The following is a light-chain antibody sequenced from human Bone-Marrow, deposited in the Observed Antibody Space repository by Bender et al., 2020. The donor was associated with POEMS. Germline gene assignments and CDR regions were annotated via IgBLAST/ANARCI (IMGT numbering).Light chain of an antibody. V-gene: IGLV3-1*01. CDR2: QDT. J-gene: IGLJ2*01. CDR1: DFGDKY. CDR3: QAWDTYSVI. Sequence: SYEVTQPPSVSVSPGQTASITCSGDDFGDKYVAWYQQKPGQSPVLVIYQDTNRPSGIPERFSGSNSGNTATLTISGTQAMDEADYYCQAWDTYSVIFGGGTKLTVL.